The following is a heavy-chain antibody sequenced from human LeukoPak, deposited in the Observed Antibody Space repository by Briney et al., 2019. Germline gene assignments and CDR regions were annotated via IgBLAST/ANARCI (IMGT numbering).Heavy chain of an antibody. J-gene: IGHJ5*02. V-gene: IGHV1-8*01. CDR2: MNPNSGNI. CDR1: GYTFTSYD. CDR3: ARGYCSGGSCYSVYNWFDP. D-gene: IGHD2-15*01. Sequence: EASVKVSCKASGYTFTSYDINWVRQATGQGLEWMGWMNPNSGNIGYAQKFQGRVTMTRNTSISTAYMELSSLRSEDTAVYYCARGYCSGGSCYSVYNWFDPWGQGTLVTVSS.